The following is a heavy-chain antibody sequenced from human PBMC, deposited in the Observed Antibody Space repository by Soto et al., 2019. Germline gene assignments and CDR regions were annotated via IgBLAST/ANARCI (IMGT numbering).Heavy chain of an antibody. Sequence: SETLSLTCTVSGGSISSGGYYWSWIRQHPGKGLEWIGYIYYSGSTYYNPSLKSRVTISVDTSKNQFALKLSSVTAADTAGYYCARDGCSSTSCLTDSWGQGTLVTVSS. J-gene: IGHJ4*02. CDR3: ARDGCSSTSCLTDS. V-gene: IGHV4-31*03. CDR1: GGSISSGGYY. D-gene: IGHD2-2*01. CDR2: IYYSGST.